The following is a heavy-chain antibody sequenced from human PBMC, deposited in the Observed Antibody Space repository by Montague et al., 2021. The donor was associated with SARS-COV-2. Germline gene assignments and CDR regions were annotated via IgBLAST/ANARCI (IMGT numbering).Heavy chain of an antibody. CDR3: ARGSGWMGNAFDI. Sequence: ETLSLTCTVSGGSISSYYWSWIRQPPGKGLEWIGYIYYSGSTNYNPSLKSRVTISVDTSKNQFSLKLSSVTAADTAVYYCARGSGWMGNAFDIWGQGIMVTASS. V-gene: IGHV4-59*01. J-gene: IGHJ3*02. CDR1: GGSISSYY. CDR2: IYYSGST. D-gene: IGHD6-19*01.